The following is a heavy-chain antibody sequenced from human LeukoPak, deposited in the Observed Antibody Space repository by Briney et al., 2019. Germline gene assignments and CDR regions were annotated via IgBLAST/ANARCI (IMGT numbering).Heavy chain of an antibody. CDR3: ARERQDTVIHSGSFDI. D-gene: IGHD2-21*02. CDR1: GFTFSNYI. J-gene: IGHJ3*02. Sequence: PGRSLRLSCAASGFTFSNYIMHWVRQAPGKGLEWVSAITSDSSHTFYVDSVKGRFTISRDNSKNSLYLQMNSLRAEDTAVYFCARERQDTVIHSGSFDIWGQGTMVTVSS. CDR2: ITSDSSHT. V-gene: IGHV3-30*04.